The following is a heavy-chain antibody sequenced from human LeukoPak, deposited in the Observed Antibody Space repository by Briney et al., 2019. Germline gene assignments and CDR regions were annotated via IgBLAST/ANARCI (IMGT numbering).Heavy chain of an antibody. CDR2: IYSGGST. Sequence: GGSLRLSCAASGFTVSSNYMSWVRQAPGKGLEWVSVIYSGGSTYYADSVKGRFTISRHDSKNTLYLQMNSLRAEDTAVYYCARDSTVGYYYGMDVWGQGTTVTVSS. V-gene: IGHV3-53*04. J-gene: IGHJ6*02. D-gene: IGHD4-17*01. CDR3: ARDSTVGYYYGMDV. CDR1: GFTVSSNY.